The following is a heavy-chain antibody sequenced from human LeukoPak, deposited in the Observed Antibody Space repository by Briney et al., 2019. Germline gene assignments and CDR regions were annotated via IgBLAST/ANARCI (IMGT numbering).Heavy chain of an antibody. CDR3: ARVQANYDFWSGLPTEYYYYYGMDV. V-gene: IGHV4-4*07. Sequence: SETLSLTCTVSGGSISSYYWSWIRQPAGKGLEWIGRIYTSGSTNYNPSLKSRVTISVDTSKNQFSLKLSSVTAADTAVYYCARVQANYDFWSGLPTEYYYYYGMDVWGQGTTVTVSS. CDR1: GGSISSYY. J-gene: IGHJ6*02. D-gene: IGHD3-3*01. CDR2: IYTSGST.